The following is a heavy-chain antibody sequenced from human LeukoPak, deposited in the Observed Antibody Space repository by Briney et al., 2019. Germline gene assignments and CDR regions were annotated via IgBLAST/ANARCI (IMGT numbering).Heavy chain of an antibody. J-gene: IGHJ4*02. Sequence: GGPLGLSGAASGLTFITYAMHGARRAPAKGRGGVAFIRYDGSNKYYADSVKGRFTISRDNSKNTLYLQMNSLRAEDTAVYYCAKAHSTGNYFDYWGQGTLVTVSS. CDR3: AKAHSTGNYFDY. D-gene: IGHD1-14*01. V-gene: IGHV3-30*02. CDR2: IRYDGSNK. CDR1: GLTFITYA.